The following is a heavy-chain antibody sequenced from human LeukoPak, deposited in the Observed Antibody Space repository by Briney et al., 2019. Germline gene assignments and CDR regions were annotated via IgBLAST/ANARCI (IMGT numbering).Heavy chain of an antibody. CDR2: IKQDGSTK. V-gene: IGHV3-7*01. CDR3: ARDTDGSLDY. CDR1: GFTFTNSW. Sequence: GGSLRLSCAASGFTFTNSWMAWVRQAPGKGLEWVANIKQDGSTKHYADSLKGRFTISRDNPKNSLYLQMNSLRADDTAVYYCARDTDGSLDYWGQGILVTVSS. J-gene: IGHJ4*02. D-gene: IGHD1-26*01.